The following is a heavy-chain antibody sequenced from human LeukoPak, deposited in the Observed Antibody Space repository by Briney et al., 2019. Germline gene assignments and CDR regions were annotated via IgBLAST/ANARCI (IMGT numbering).Heavy chain of an antibody. V-gene: IGHV3-23*01. CDR2: ISGSGGST. D-gene: IGHD3-10*01. Sequence: GGSLRLSCAASGFTFSSYSMNWIRQAPGKGLEWVSAISGSGGSTYYADSVKGRFTISRDNSKNTLYLQMNSLRAEDTAVYYCAKLGILLWFGESNAFDIWGQGTMVTVSS. CDR1: GFTFSSYS. CDR3: AKLGILLWFGESNAFDI. J-gene: IGHJ3*02.